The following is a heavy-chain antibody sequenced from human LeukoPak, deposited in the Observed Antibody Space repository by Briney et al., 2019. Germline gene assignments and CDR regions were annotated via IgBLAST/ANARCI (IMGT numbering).Heavy chain of an antibody. V-gene: IGHV4-30-4*01. Sequence: PSETLSLTCTVSGGSISSGDFYWSWIRQPPGKGLEWIGYIYYSGSTYYNPSLKSRVTMSVDTSKNHFSLKLSSVTAADTAVYYCATLSWGGLTLENWGQGTQVTVSS. CDR2: IYYSGST. CDR3: ATLSWGGLTLEN. CDR1: GGSISSGDFY. D-gene: IGHD7-27*01. J-gene: IGHJ4*02.